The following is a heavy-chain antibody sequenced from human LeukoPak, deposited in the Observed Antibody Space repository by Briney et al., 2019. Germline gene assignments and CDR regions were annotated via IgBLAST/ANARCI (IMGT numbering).Heavy chain of an antibody. CDR1: GFTFGDYA. D-gene: IGHD3-10*01. CDR2: IRSKAYGGTT. Sequence: PGGSLRLSCTASGFTFGDYAMSWVRQAPGKGLEWVGFIRSKAYGGTTEYAASVKGRFTISRDDSKSIAYLQMNSLKTEDTAVYYCTRDGTMVRGVAPDYWGQGTLVTVSS. V-gene: IGHV3-49*04. CDR3: TRDGTMVRGVAPDY. J-gene: IGHJ4*02.